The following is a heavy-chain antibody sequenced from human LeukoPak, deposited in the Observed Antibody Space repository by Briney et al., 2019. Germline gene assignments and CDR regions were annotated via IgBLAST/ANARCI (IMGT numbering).Heavy chain of an antibody. V-gene: IGHV3-23*01. CDR2: LSGSGGST. J-gene: IGHJ4*02. D-gene: IGHD3-22*01. Sequence: GGSLRLSCAASGFIFNRHAMSWVRQAPGKGLEWVSGLSGSGGSTDYADSVKGRFTVSRDNSKNTLFLQMNSLRAEDTAIYYCARPDRGYYDSSGYGPFDYWGQGTLVTVSS. CDR1: GFIFNRHA. CDR3: ARPDRGYYDSSGYGPFDY.